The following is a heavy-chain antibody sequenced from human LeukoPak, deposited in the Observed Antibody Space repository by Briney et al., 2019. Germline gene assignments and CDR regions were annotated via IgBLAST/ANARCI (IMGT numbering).Heavy chain of an antibody. CDR1: GYTFTSYG. CDR2: ISAYNGNT. J-gene: IGHJ5*02. CDR3: ARVRRGTKNWFDP. V-gene: IGHV1-18*01. Sequence: ASVRVSCKASGYTFTSYGISWVRQAPGQGLEWMGWISAYNGNTNYAQKLQGRVTITTDTSTSTAHMELRSLRSDDTAVYYCARVRRGTKNWFDPWGQGTLVTVSS. D-gene: IGHD3-16*01.